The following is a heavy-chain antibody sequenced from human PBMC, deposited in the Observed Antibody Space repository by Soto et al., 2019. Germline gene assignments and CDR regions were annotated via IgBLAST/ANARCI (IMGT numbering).Heavy chain of an antibody. V-gene: IGHV1-3*01. CDR1: GYTFTRYT. Sequence: ASAKFSCKASGYTFTRYTMNWVRRAPGQRLEWMGWINPDNGNTKSSQKFQDRVIITRDKSASTAYMDMSSLRSEDTAVYYCARGIATGELDPWGQGTLVTVSS. CDR2: INPDNGNT. CDR3: ARGIATGELDP. J-gene: IGHJ5*02. D-gene: IGHD2-15*01.